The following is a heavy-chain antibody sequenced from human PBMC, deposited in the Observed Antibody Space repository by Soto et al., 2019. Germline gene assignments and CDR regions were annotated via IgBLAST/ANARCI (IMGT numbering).Heavy chain of an antibody. V-gene: IGHV3-15*07. CDR3: TTDFSNYGSGRSPFDAFDI. D-gene: IGHD3-10*01. CDR2: IKSKTDGGTT. CDR1: SVSNAW. Sequence: SVSNAWMNWVRQAPGKGLEWVGRIKSKTDGGTTDYAAPVKGRFTISRDDSKNTLYLQMNSLKTEDTAVYYCTTDFSNYGSGRSPFDAFDIWGQGTMVTVSS. J-gene: IGHJ3*02.